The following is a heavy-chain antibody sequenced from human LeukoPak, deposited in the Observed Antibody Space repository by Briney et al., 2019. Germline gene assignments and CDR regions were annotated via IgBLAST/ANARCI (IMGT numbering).Heavy chain of an antibody. CDR2: IIPILGIA. V-gene: IGHV1-69*04. D-gene: IGHD6-13*01. CDR1: RGTSSSYA. Sequence: VASVKVSCKASRGTSSSYAISWVRQAPGQGLEWMGRIIPILGIANYAQKFQGRVTITADKSTSTAYMELSSLRSEDTAVYYCAREDSSSWYTDYWGQGTLVTVSS. CDR3: AREDSSSWYTDY. J-gene: IGHJ4*02.